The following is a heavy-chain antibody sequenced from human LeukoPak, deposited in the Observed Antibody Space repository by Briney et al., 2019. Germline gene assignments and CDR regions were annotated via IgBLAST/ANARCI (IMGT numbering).Heavy chain of an antibody. Sequence: GGSLRLSCAASGFTFDDYAMHWVRQAPGKGLEWVSGISWNSGSIGYTDSVKGRFTISRDNAKNSLYLQMNSLRAEDTALYYCAKDMTYGEDWYFDLWGRGTLVTVSS. CDR1: GFTFDDYA. J-gene: IGHJ2*01. D-gene: IGHD4-17*01. V-gene: IGHV3-9*01. CDR3: AKDMTYGEDWYFDL. CDR2: ISWNSGSI.